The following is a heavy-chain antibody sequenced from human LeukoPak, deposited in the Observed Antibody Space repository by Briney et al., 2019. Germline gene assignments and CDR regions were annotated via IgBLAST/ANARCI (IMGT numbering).Heavy chain of an antibody. V-gene: IGHV3-21*01. Sequence: PGGSLRLSCAASGFTFSTYSMNWVRQAPGKGLEWVTYISSSSTYIYYADSVKGRFTISRDNAKNSLFLQMNSLRAEDTAVYYCARGIAAAGTNYWGQGTLVTVSS. CDR2: ISSSSTYI. J-gene: IGHJ4*02. CDR1: GFTFSTYS. CDR3: ARGIAAAGTNY. D-gene: IGHD6-13*01.